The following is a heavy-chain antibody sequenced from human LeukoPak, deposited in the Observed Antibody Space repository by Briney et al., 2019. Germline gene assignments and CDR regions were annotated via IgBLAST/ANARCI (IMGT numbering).Heavy chain of an antibody. CDR1: GFTLSSHW. CDR2: ISTDGGST. J-gene: IGHJ4*02. CDR3: TRDIGGRSAY. D-gene: IGHD3-16*01. Sequence: GGSLRLSCVASGFTLSSHWMHWLRLAPGKGLVWVSRISTDGGSTGYADSVKGRFTISRDNARNTLYLQMNSLSADDTAVYYCTRDIGGRSAYWGQGALVTVSS. V-gene: IGHV3-74*01.